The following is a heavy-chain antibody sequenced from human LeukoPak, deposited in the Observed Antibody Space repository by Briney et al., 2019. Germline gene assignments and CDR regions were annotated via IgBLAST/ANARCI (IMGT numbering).Heavy chain of an antibody. CDR2: INTNTGNP. Sequence: ASVKVSCKASGYTFSSYAMNWVRLAPGQGLEWMGWINTNTGNPTYAQGFTGRFVFSLDTSVSTAYLQISSLKAEDTAVYYCARGGIAVAGTMYMDVWGKGTTVTVSS. D-gene: IGHD6-19*01. CDR3: ARGGIAVAGTMYMDV. V-gene: IGHV7-4-1*02. J-gene: IGHJ6*03. CDR1: GYTFSSYA.